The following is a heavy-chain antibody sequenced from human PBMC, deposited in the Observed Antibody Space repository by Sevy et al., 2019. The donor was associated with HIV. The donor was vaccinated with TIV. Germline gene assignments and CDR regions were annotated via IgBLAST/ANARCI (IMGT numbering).Heavy chain of an antibody. D-gene: IGHD1-1*01. CDR1: GYSFTSYW. Sequence: GESLKISCKGSGYSFTSYWIGWVRQMPGKGLEWMGIIYPGYSDTRYSPSFQGQVTISADKSISTAYLQWSSLKASDTAMYYCARLGVKLERQGEDDGMDVWGQGTTVTVSS. J-gene: IGHJ6*02. CDR2: IYPGYSDT. V-gene: IGHV5-51*01. CDR3: ARLGVKLERQGEDDGMDV.